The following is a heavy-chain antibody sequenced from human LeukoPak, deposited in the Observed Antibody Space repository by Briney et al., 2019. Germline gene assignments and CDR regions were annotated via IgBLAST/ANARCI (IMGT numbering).Heavy chain of an antibody. CDR3: ARIDRAVAGTIDY. CDR2: IYYSGST. J-gene: IGHJ4*02. D-gene: IGHD6-19*01. V-gene: IGHV4-59*08. CDR1: GGSISSYY. Sequence: SETLSLTCTVSGGSISSYYWSWIRQPPGKGLEWIGYIYYSGSTNYNPSLKSRVTISVDTSKNQFSLRLSSVTAADTAVYYCARIDRAVAGTIDYWGQGTLVTVSS.